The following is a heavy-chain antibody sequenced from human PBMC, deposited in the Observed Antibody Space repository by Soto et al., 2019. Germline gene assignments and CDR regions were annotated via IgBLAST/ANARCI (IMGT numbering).Heavy chain of an antibody. CDR2: IYYSGST. CDR1: GGSISSXXXX. V-gene: IGHV4-39*01. CDR3: ALEYSSSASFDY. Sequence: SETLSLTCXVSGGSISSXXXXXXXIRQPPGKGLEWLGSIYYSGSTYTNPSLKSRVTISVDTSKNQFSLKLSSVTAADTAVYYCALEYSSSASFDYWGQGTLVTVSS. J-gene: IGHJ4*02. D-gene: IGHD6-6*01.